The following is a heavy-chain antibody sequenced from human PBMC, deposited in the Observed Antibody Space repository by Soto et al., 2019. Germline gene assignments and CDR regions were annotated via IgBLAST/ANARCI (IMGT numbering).Heavy chain of an antibody. J-gene: IGHJ6*02. D-gene: IGHD3-10*01. V-gene: IGHV4-30-4*01. Sequence: SETLSLTCTVSGGSISSGDYYWSWIRQPPGKGLEWIGYIYYSGSTYYNPSLKSRVTISVDTSKNQFSLKLSSVTAADTAVYYCARDRAPGQDDLASMDVWGQGTTVTVSS. CDR1: GGSISSGDYY. CDR2: IYYSGST. CDR3: ARDRAPGQDDLASMDV.